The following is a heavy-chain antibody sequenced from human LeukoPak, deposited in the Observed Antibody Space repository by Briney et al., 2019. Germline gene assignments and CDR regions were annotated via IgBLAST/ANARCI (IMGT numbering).Heavy chain of an antibody. CDR3: ASPGTYYDFWSGYYTFDY. CDR2: ISWNSGSI. CDR1: GFTFDDYA. D-gene: IGHD3-3*01. J-gene: IGHJ4*02. V-gene: IGHV3-9*01. Sequence: PGRSLRLSCAASGFTFDDYAMHWVRQAPGKGLEWVSGISWNSGSIGYADFVKGRFTISRDNAKNSLYLQMNSLRAEDTAVYYCASPGTYYDFWSGYYTFDYWGQGTLVTVSS.